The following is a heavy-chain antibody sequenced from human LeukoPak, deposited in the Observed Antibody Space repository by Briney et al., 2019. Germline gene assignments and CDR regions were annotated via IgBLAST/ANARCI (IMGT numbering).Heavy chain of an antibody. J-gene: IGHJ4*02. CDR2: IRYDGSNK. CDR1: GFTFSSYG. D-gene: IGHD2-2*01. CDR3: AKDFPPSSQRVVPGGVDY. V-gene: IGHV3-30*02. Sequence: GGSLRLSCAASGFTFSSYGMHWVRQAPGKGLEWVAFIRYDGSNKYYADSVKGRFTISRDNSKNTLYLQMNSLRAEDTAVYYCAKDFPPSSQRVVPGGVDYWGQGTLVTVSS.